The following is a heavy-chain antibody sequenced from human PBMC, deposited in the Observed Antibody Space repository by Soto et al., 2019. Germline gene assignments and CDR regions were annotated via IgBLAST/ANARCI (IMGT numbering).Heavy chain of an antibody. CDR1: GYTFADYY. CDR3: ARDQLPDYYYYGMDV. D-gene: IGHD1-26*01. Sequence: GASVKVSCKASGYTFADYYMHWVRQAPGQGPEWMGWINPNSGDTNYAQKFQGWVTMTRDTSNSTAYMELSRLTSDDTAVYYCARDQLPDYYYYGMDVWGQGTTVTVSS. V-gene: IGHV1-2*04. J-gene: IGHJ6*02. CDR2: INPNSGDT.